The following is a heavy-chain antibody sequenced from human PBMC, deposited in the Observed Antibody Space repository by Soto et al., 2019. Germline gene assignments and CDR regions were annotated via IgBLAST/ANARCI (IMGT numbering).Heavy chain of an antibody. V-gene: IGHV1-18*01. CDR1: GYTFNNYG. J-gene: IGHJ4*02. CDR3: ARAKAPDQSDH. CDR2: INAYNGHT. Sequence: QVQLVQSGAEVKQPGASVKVSCKASGYTFNNYGITWVRQAPGQGLEWMGWINAYNGHTNYAQKFQDRVAMTTDTSPRTVYMEPRGLRSDDPAVIYWARAKAPDQSDHWGQGTLVTVSS.